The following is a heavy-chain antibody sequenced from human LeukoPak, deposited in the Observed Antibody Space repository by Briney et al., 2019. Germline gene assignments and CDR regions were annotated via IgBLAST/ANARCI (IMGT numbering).Heavy chain of an antibody. J-gene: IGHJ4*02. CDR1: GFTFSSYA. CDR3: AGGSSSSAYPFDY. D-gene: IGHD6-6*01. CDR2: ISYDGSNK. V-gene: IGHV3-30-3*01. Sequence: PGRSLRLSCAASGFTFSSYAMHWVRQAPGKGLEWVAVISYDGSNKYYADSVKGRFTISRDNSKNTLYLQMNSLRAEDTAVYYCAGGSSSSAYPFDYWGQGTLVTVSS.